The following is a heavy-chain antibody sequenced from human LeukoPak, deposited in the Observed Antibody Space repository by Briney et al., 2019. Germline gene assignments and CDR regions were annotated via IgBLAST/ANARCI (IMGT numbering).Heavy chain of an antibody. CDR3: AREEGVDGTSGINN. Sequence: GGSLRLSCAASGFTFSNFAMMWVRQAPGTGLQWVSTITGYGATFYADSVRGRFTIFRDNSKSTLYLQMNSLRAEDTAVYYCAREEGVDGTSGINNWGQGTLVIVSS. V-gene: IGHV3-23*01. CDR1: GFTFSNFA. CDR2: ITGYGAT. J-gene: IGHJ4*02. D-gene: IGHD4-23*01.